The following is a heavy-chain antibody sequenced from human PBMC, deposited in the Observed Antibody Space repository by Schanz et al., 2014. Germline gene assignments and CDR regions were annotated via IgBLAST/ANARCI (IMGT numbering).Heavy chain of an antibody. J-gene: IGHJ4*02. Sequence: QVQLVESGGGVVQPERSLRLSCAASGFNFANHAIHWVRQGQGNGLQWVAVISSDGSKKLYADSVKARFTISRDNSKNSVSLQMDSLRPENTAVYFCAKEKEEVAADGSFFDYWGQGTLVTVSS. D-gene: IGHD6-13*01. CDR2: ISSDGSKK. V-gene: IGHV3-30*18. CDR3: AKEKEEVAADGSFFDY. CDR1: GFNFANHA.